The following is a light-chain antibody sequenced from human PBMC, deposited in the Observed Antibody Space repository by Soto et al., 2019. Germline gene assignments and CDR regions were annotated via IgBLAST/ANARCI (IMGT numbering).Light chain of an antibody. J-gene: IGKJ1*01. CDR1: QGISSW. V-gene: IGKV1-12*01. CDR3: QQSYSRPRA. Sequence: DIQMTQSPSSVSASVGDRVTISCRASQGISSWLAWYQQKPGKAPNLLIYAASSLHSGVPSRFSGSGSGTDFTLTISSLQPEDFATYFCQQSYSRPRAFGQGTKVDIK. CDR2: AAS.